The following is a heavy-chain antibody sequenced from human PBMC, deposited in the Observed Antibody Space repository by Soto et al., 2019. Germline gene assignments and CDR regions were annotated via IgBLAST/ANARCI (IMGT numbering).Heavy chain of an antibody. J-gene: IGHJ4*02. D-gene: IGHD6-19*01. V-gene: IGHV3-23*01. CDR2: ISGSGGST. CDR1: GFTFTSSA. CDR3: AKDRSFGIAVSGTSFDY. Sequence: GGSLRLSCAASGFTFTSSAMSWVRQAPGKGLEWVSAISGSGGSTYLADSVKGRFTISRDNSKNTLYLQMNSLRVEDTAVYYCAKDRSFGIAVSGTSFDYWGQGTLVTVSS.